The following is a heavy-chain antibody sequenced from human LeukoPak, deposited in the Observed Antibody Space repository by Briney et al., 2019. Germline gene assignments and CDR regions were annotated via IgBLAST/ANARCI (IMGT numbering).Heavy chain of an antibody. V-gene: IGHV5-51*01. CDR1: EYSFTSYW. Sequence: GESLKISCEASEYSFTSYWIGWVRQMPGKGREWMGIIYPGDSDTTYSPSFQGQVTISADKSLSTAYLQWSSLKASDTAMYYCARVIGIATADHAFDIWGQGTMVTVSS. CDR3: ARVIGIATADHAFDI. CDR2: IYPGDSDT. D-gene: IGHD6-13*01. J-gene: IGHJ3*02.